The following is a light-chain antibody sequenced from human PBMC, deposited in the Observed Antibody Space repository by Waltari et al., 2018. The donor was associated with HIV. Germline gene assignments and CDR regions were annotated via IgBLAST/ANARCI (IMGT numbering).Light chain of an antibody. V-gene: IGLV2-14*03. CDR3: ASFTGDNTVI. CDR1: DSDFGLYNF. J-gene: IGLJ2*01. Sequence: AVTQPASVSGLPGQSTTISCTGDDSDFGLYNFVSWYQQHSGKPPRLILYYGDSRASGVSDRFSGSMSGNTASLTISGLRAEDEGHYYCASFTGDNTVIFGGGTEVTVL. CDR2: YGD.